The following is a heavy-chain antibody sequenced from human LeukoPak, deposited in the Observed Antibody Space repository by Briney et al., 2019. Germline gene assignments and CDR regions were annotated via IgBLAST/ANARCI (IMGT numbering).Heavy chain of an antibody. Sequence: GESLRLSCEASGFSFSRDWMSWVRQAPVRGLEWVANIKPDGSEIYYVDSVKGRFTISRDNAKNAVYLHMNSLRPEDTAVYYCARATVTTEAWVSYYYYYYMDVWGKGTTVTISS. J-gene: IGHJ6*03. D-gene: IGHD4-17*01. CDR1: GFSFSRDW. V-gene: IGHV3-7*01. CDR3: ARATVTTEAWVSYYYYYYMDV. CDR2: IKPDGSEI.